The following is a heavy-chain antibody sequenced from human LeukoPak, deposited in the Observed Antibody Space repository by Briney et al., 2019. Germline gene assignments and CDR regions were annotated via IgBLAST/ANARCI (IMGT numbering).Heavy chain of an antibody. CDR2: PSYDDTNE. J-gene: IGHJ4*02. Sequence: GGSLRLSCAASEFIFSRYAMHWVRQAPGKGLEWVAIPSYDDTNEYYADSVAGRFTISRDNSKNTLYLQMNSLRPDDTAVYYCARDRRDGNNLAFHFDYWGQGTLVTVSS. CDR1: EFIFSRYA. V-gene: IGHV3-30*04. D-gene: IGHD5-24*01. CDR3: ARDRRDGNNLAFHFDY.